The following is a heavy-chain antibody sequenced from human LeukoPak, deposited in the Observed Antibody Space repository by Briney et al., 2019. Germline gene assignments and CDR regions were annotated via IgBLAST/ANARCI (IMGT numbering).Heavy chain of an antibody. CDR2: IRSQAHGGTT. J-gene: IGHJ5*02. V-gene: IGHV3-49*03. CDR1: GFTFGDYF. D-gene: IGHD5-18*01. Sequence: GGSLRLSCTTSGFTFGDYFMNWFRQAPGKGLEWVGFIRSQAHGGTTEYAASVKGRFTISGDDSKSIAYLQMNSLMTDDTALYYCIRHRHSFNWFDPWGQGTLVTVSS. CDR3: IRHRHSFNWFDP.